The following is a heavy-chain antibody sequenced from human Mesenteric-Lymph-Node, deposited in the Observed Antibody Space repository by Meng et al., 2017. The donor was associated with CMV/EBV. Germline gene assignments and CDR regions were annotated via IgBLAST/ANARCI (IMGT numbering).Heavy chain of an antibody. CDR2: ICWNSDSI. V-gene: IGHV3-9*01. D-gene: IGHD2-15*01. CDR1: EFSFDDYA. J-gene: IGHJ6*02. CDR3: VRDIGRYCIGGTCYARPYLYDLDV. Sequence: SLKISCATSEFSFDDYAFHWVRQAPGRGLEWVSGICWNSDSIDYAGSVKGRFTISRDNAKNSLYVQIDRLRPEDTAVYYCVRDIGRYCIGGTCYARPYLYDLDVWGQGTTVTVSS.